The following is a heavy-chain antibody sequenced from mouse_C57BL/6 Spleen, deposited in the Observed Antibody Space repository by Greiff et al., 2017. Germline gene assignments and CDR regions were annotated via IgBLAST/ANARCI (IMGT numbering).Heavy chain of an antibody. CDR2: IYPGDGDT. CDR1: GYAFSSSW. Sequence: QVQLQQSGPELVKPGASVKISCKASGYAFSSSWMHWVKQRPGKGLEWIGRIYPGDGDTNYNEKFKGKATLTADKSSSTAYMHLSRLTSESSAVYVGARAGNSSYDDYAMDYWGQGTSVTVSS. V-gene: IGHV1-82*01. J-gene: IGHJ4*01. D-gene: IGHD1-1*01. CDR3: ARAGNSSYDDYAMDY.